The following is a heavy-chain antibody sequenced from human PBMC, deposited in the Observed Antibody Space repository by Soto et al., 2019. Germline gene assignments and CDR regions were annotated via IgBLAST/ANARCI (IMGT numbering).Heavy chain of an antibody. CDR3: ATRGTQGRWLEFADY. CDR1: GGTFSSLG. CDR2: IIPISGRT. J-gene: IGHJ4*02. Sequence: QVQLLQSGAEVKRPGSSVKVSCEASGGTFSSLGFSWVRQAPGQALEWMGGIIPISGRTTFAQKFQGRVTITADESTRATYMELTTLTSDDTAMYYCATRGTQGRWLEFADYWGQGTLVTVSS. D-gene: IGHD5-12*01. V-gene: IGHV1-69*01.